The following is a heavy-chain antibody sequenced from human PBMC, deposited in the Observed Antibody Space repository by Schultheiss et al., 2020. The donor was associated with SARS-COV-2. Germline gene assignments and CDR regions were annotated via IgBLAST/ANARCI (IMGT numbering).Heavy chain of an antibody. CDR1: GGSFSGYY. CDR3: ARGRGANTAYDAFDI. V-gene: IGHV4-34*01. D-gene: IGHD3-10*01. Sequence: SQTLSLTCAVYGGSFSGYYWSWIRQPPGKGLEWIGEINHSGSTNYNPSLKSRVTISVDTSKNQFSLKLSSVTAADTAVYYCARGRGANTAYDAFDIWGQGTMVTVSS. CDR2: INHSGST. J-gene: IGHJ3*02.